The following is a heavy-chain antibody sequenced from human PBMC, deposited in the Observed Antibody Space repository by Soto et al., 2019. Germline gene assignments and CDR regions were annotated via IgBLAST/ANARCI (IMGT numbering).Heavy chain of an antibody. D-gene: IGHD3-10*01. V-gene: IGHV3-9*01. Sequence: PGGSLRLSCAASGFTFDDYAMHWVRQAPGKGLEWVSGISWNSGSIGYADSVKGRFTISRDNAKNSLYLQMNSLRAEDTALYYCAKGLSFGGSLDAFDIWGQGTMVTVSS. CDR3: AKGLSFGGSLDAFDI. J-gene: IGHJ3*02. CDR1: GFTFDDYA. CDR2: ISWNSGSI.